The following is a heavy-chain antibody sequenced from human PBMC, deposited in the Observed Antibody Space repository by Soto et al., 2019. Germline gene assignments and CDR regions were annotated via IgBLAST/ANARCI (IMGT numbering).Heavy chain of an antibody. CDR1: GFTFSSSR. J-gene: IGHJ4*02. D-gene: IGHD2-2*01. CDR3: AREDSIIIPAVSDF. CDR2: ISSSSDYM. Sequence: PGGSLRLSCVASGFTFSSSRMNWVRQAPGKGLEWVSFISSSSDYMYYADSVKGRFTVSRDNAKNSLYLQMDSLRAEDTAVYYCAREDSIIIPAVSDFWGQGTLVTVSS. V-gene: IGHV3-21*01.